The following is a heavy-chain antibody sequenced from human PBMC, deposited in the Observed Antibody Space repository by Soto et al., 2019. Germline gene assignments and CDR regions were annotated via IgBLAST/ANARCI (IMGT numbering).Heavy chain of an antibody. Sequence: QVQLVESGGGVVQPGTSLRLSCVGSGFTFRSYVIHWVRQAPGKGLEWVALTSYDGSNNFYGDSVKGRFTISRHNSRNTVELQMASLTFEDTALYYCAGCGTTGGLDVWGQGTLVSVSS. CDR2: TSYDGSNN. CDR1: GFTFRSYV. D-gene: IGHD1-1*01. J-gene: IGHJ5*02. V-gene: IGHV3-33*05. CDR3: AGCGTTGGLDV.